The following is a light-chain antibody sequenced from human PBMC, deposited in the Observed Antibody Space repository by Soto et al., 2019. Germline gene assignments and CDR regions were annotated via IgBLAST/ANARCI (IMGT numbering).Light chain of an antibody. Sequence: EIVMTQSPATLTVSPGERATLSCRASQSVSSNLAWYQQKPGQAPRLVIYGASTRAFGIPGRFSGYGSGPEFTLTISSLQSEDFAIYYCQQYNNWPPAITFGQGTRLAIK. J-gene: IGKJ5*01. CDR1: QSVSSN. CDR2: GAS. CDR3: QQYNNWPPAIT. V-gene: IGKV3-15*01.